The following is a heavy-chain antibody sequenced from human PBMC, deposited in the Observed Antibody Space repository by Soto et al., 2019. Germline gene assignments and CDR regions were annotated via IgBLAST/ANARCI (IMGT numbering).Heavy chain of an antibody. CDR3: ASSVPARLGDAFDI. CDR1: GGSISSSSYY. CDR2: IYYSGST. D-gene: IGHD2-15*01. J-gene: IGHJ3*02. Sequence: PSGTLSLTCTVSGGSISSSSYYWGWIRQPPGKGLEWIGCIYYSGSTNYNPSLKSRVTISVDTSKDQFSLKLSSVTAADTAVYYCASSVPARLGDAFDIWGQGTMVTVSS. V-gene: IGHV4-39*07.